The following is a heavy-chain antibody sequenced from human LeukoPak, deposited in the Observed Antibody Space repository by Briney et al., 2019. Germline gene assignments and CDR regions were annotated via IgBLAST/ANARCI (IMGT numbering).Heavy chain of an antibody. D-gene: IGHD6-19*01. V-gene: IGHV1-18*01. CDR1: GYTFTSYG. Sequence: VASVKVSCKASGYTFTSYGISWVRQAPGQGLEWMGWISAYNGNTNYAQKLQGRVTMTTDTSTSTAYMELRSLRSDDTAVYYCARGLKQWLVHYYYYGMDVWGQGTTVTVSS. J-gene: IGHJ6*02. CDR2: ISAYNGNT. CDR3: ARGLKQWLVHYYYYGMDV.